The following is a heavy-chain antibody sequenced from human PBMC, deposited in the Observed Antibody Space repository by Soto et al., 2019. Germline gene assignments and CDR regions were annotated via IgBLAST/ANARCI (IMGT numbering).Heavy chain of an antibody. Sequence: SETLSLTCTVSGGSISSYYWSWIRQPPGKGLEWIGYIYYSGSTNYNPSLKSRVTISVDTSKNQFSLKLSSVTAADTAVYYCARSDTLSRGYSNGLPFDYWGQGTLVTVSS. J-gene: IGHJ4*02. D-gene: IGHD5-18*01. CDR3: ARSDTLSRGYSNGLPFDY. CDR1: GGSISSYY. V-gene: IGHV4-59*01. CDR2: IYYSGST.